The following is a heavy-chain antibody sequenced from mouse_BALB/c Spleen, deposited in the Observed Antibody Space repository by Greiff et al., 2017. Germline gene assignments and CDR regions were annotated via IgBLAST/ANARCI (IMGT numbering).Heavy chain of an antibody. D-gene: IGHD1-1*01. CDR3: TRNYGSSNAMDY. J-gene: IGHJ4*01. V-gene: IGHV1-15*01. CDR2: IDPETGGT. Sequence: QVQLQQSGAELVRPGASVTLSCKASGYTFTDYEMHWVKQTPVHGLEWIGAIDPETGGTAYNQKFKGKATLTADKSSSTAYMELRSLTSEDSAVYYCTRNYGSSNAMDYWGQGTSVTVSS. CDR1: GYTFTDYE.